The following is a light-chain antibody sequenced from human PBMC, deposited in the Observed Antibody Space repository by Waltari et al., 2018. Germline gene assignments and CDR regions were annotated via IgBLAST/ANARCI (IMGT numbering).Light chain of an antibody. CDR2: DAS. J-gene: IGKJ4*01. CDR3: QHRSNWPSLT. Sequence: EIVLTQSPATLSLSPGESATPSSRASQSVTSSLAWYHQKGGQAPRLLIYDASNRAAGIPARFSGSGSGTDFTLTISSLEPEDFTVYYCQHRSNWPSLTFGGGTKVEI. CDR1: QSVTSS. V-gene: IGKV3-11*01.